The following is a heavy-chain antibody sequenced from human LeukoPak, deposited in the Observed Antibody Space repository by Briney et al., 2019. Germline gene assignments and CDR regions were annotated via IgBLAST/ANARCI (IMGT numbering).Heavy chain of an antibody. CDR1: GGSISSSSYY. J-gene: IGHJ6*03. V-gene: IGHV4-39*07. CDR2: IYYSGST. Sequence: SETLFLTCTVSGGSISSSSYYWGWIRQPPGKGLEWIGSIYYSGSTYYNPSLKSRVTISVDTSKNQFSLKLSSVTAADTAVYYCARGGYYYLDVWGRGTTVTVSS. CDR3: ARGGYYYLDV.